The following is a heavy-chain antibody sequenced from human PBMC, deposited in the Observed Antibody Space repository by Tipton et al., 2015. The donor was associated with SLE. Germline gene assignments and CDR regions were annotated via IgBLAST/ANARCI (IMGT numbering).Heavy chain of an antibody. V-gene: IGHV4-61*02. CDR2: IYASGYT. Sequence: TLSLTCTVSGYSISSGSYFWSWIRQPAGKGLEWIGRIYASGYTNYNPSLKSRVTMSVDTSKNQFSLKLSSVTAADTALYYCARETCSVGSCYFDYWGQGTLVTVSS. J-gene: IGHJ4*02. CDR1: GYSISSGSYF. CDR3: ARETCSVGSCYFDY. D-gene: IGHD2-15*01.